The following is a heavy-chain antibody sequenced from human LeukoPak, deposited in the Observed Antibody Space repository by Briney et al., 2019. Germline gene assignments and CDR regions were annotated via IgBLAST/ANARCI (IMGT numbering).Heavy chain of an antibody. CDR1: GYNFIGYD. CDR2: VNPNCGDP. V-gene: IGHV1-2*02. D-gene: IGHD2-21*02. CDR3: ARRIRTIRDCDP. Sequence: ASVKVSCQTSGYNFIGYDIHWVRQAPGQGLEWMGWVNPNCGDPNYSPTFKGRVTMTRDTSITTAYMELTSLISDDTAIYYCARRIRTIRDCDPWGQGHLLPVSS. J-gene: IGHJ5*02.